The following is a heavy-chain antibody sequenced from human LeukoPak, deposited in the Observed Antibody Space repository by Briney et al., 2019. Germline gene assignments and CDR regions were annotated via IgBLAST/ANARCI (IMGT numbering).Heavy chain of an antibody. CDR3: TTFIYYDSSGYYYMDV. CDR2: IKSKTDGGTT. J-gene: IGHJ6*03. D-gene: IGHD3-22*01. V-gene: IGHV3-15*01. Sequence: GGSLRLSCAASGFTFSNAWMSWVRQAPGKGLEWVGRIKSKTDGGTTDYAAPVKGRFTISRDDSKNTLYLQMNSLKTEDTAVYYCTTFIYYDSSGYYYMDVWGKGTTVTVSS. CDR1: GFTFSNAW.